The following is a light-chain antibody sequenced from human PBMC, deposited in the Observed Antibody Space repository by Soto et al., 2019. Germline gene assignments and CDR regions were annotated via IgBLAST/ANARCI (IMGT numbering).Light chain of an antibody. J-gene: IGLJ2*01. CDR3: TSYTRSSTWV. V-gene: IGLV2-14*01. Sequence: QSVLTQPASVSGSLGQSITISCTGTSSDVGAYNYVSWYQQHPGKAPKFMIYEVSNRPSGVSNRFSGSKSGNTASLTISGLQAEDEADYYCTSYTRSSTWVFGGGTKVIVL. CDR1: SSDVGAYNY. CDR2: EVS.